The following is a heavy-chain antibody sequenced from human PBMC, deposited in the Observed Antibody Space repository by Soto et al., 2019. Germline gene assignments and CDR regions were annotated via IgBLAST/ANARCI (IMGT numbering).Heavy chain of an antibody. CDR3: ARALTAAGSRYYYYYYMDV. CDR2: INHSGST. J-gene: IGHJ6*03. CDR1: GGSFSGYY. V-gene: IGHV4-34*01. Sequence: SETLSLTCAVYGGSFSGYYWSWIRQPPGKGLEWIGEINHSGSTNYNPSLKSRVTISVDTSKNQFSLKLSSVTAADTAVYYCARALTAAGSRYYYYYYMDVWGKGTKVTVSS. D-gene: IGHD6-13*01.